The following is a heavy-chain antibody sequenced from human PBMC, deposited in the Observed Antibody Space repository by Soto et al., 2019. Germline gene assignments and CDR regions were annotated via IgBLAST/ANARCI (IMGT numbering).Heavy chain of an antibody. V-gene: IGHV4-34*01. CDR1: SESFSKYY. J-gene: IGHJ4*02. CDR3: ARGYYYGSGRSLPY. CDR2: INQSGSN. Sequence: SETLSLTCAVYSESFSKYYWNWIRQSPGKGLELIGEINQSGSNNYNPSLKSRVTISIDTSKNKFSLKLKSVTAADTAMYYCARGYYYGSGRSLPYSGQGTLVTVSS. D-gene: IGHD3-10*01.